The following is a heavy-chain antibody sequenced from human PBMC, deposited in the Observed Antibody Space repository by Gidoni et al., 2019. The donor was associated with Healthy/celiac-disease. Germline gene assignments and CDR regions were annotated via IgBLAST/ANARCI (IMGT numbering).Heavy chain of an antibody. CDR2: INYSGST. Sequence: QVQLQESCPGLVKPPQTLSLTCTVSGGSISSGGYYWSWIRQHPGKCLEWIGYINYSGSTYYNPSLKSRVTISVDTSKNQFSLKLSSVTAADTAVYYCAREVVPAATWFDPWGQGTLVTVSS. CDR1: GGSISSGGYY. CDR3: AREVVPAATWFDP. D-gene: IGHD2-2*01. J-gene: IGHJ5*02. V-gene: IGHV4-31*03.